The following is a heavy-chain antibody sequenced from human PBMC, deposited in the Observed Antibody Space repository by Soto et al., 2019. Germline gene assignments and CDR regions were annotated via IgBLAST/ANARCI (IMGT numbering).Heavy chain of an antibody. CDR2: ITSRGTTV. CDR1: AFTFSDYY. J-gene: IGHJ4*02. V-gene: IGHV3-11*01. Sequence: QVQLVESGGGLVTPGGSLRLSCAASAFTFSDYYMTWIRQAPGKGLAWVSYITSRGTTVYYADSVKGRFTISRDNTKNSLYLQMNSLRAEDTAVYYCARGSKGSSWFSASYHFDSWCQGTLVTVSS. CDR3: ARGSKGSSWFSASYHFDS. D-gene: IGHD6-13*01.